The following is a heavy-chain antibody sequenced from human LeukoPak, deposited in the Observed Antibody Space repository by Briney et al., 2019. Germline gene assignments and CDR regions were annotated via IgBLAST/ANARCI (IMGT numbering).Heavy chain of an antibody. CDR1: GFSFSEAA. V-gene: IGHV3-73*01. CDR2: IRSRTSDYAT. Sequence: GGSLRLSCAASGFSFSEAAIHWVRQASGKGLEWVGRIRSRTSDYATAYAASVKGRFTISRDDSKNTAFLQMNSLRAEDTAVYYCARDREYSSGWYSGYYGMDVWGQGTTVTVSS. D-gene: IGHD6-19*01. J-gene: IGHJ6*02. CDR3: ARDREYSSGWYSGYYGMDV.